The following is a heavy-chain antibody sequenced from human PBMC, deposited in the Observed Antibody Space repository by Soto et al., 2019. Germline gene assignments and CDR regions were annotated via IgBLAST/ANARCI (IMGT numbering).Heavy chain of an antibody. V-gene: IGHV3-30-3*01. CDR3: ARSVGIHYYYYGMDV. Sequence: QVQLVESGGGVVQPGRSLRLSCAASGFTFSRYAMNWVRQAPGKGLALVSVISYDGSNKYYADSVKGRFTISRDNSRNTLYLQLNILRTEHTAVYYCARSVGIHYYYYGMDVWGQGTTVTVS. CDR2: ISYDGSNK. J-gene: IGHJ6*02. CDR1: GFTFSRYA. D-gene: IGHD1-26*01.